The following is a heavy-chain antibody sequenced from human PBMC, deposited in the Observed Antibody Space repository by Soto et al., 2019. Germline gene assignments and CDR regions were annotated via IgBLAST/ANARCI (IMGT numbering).Heavy chain of an antibody. J-gene: IGHJ4*02. V-gene: IGHV1-69*13. CDR3: ARGTATVVTFRY. CDR1: GGTFSSYA. D-gene: IGHD4-17*01. Sequence: SVKVSCKASGGTFSSYAISWVRQAPGQGLEWMGGIIPIFGTANYAQKFQGRVTITADESTSTAYMELSSLRSEDTAAYYCARGTATVVTFRYWGQGTLVTVSS. CDR2: IIPIFGTA.